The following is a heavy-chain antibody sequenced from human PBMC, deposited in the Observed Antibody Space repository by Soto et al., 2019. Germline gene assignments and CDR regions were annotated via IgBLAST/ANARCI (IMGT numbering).Heavy chain of an antibody. J-gene: IGHJ6*02. CDR2: IKEDRSEK. V-gene: IGHV3-7*03. CDR3: AREKHKAYNKAFTYGMDV. Sequence: PGGSLRLSCEASGFTFDNYWMTWVRQAPGKGLEWVATIKEDRSEKYYVDSVKGRFTISRDNGKNSLYLQMNSLRVEDAAVYLCAREKHKAYNKAFTYGMDVWGQGTTATVSS. CDR1: GFTFDNYW. D-gene: IGHD1-1*01.